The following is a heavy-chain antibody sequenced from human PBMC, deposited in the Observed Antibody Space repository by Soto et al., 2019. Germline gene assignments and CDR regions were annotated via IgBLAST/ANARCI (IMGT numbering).Heavy chain of an antibody. V-gene: IGHV3-21*01. CDR2: ISSSSSYI. CDR3: ARDVSYGYPEFDP. D-gene: IGHD5-18*01. J-gene: IGHJ5*02. CDR1: GFTFSSYS. Sequence: PVGSLRLSCAASGFTFSSYSMNWVRQAPGKGLEWVSSISSSSSYIYYADSVKGRFTISRDNAKNSLYLQMNSLRAEDTAVYYCARDVSYGYPEFDPWGQGTLVTVS.